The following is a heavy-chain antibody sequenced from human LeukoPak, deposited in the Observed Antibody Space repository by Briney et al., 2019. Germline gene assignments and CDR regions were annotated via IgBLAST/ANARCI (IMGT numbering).Heavy chain of an antibody. CDR3: TTDLPYYDILTGYYRDY. J-gene: IGHJ4*02. CDR1: GFTFSNAW. Sequence: GGSLRLSCAASGFTFSNAWMNWVRQAPGKGLEWVGRIKSKTDGGTTDYAAPVKGRFTISRDDSKNTLYLQMNSLKTEDTAVYYCTTDLPYYDILTGYYRDYWGQGTLVTVSS. CDR2: IKSKTDGGTT. V-gene: IGHV3-15*07. D-gene: IGHD3-9*01.